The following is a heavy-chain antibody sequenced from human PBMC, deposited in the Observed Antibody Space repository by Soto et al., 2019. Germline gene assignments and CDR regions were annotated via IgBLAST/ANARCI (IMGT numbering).Heavy chain of an antibody. CDR1: GGSFSGYY. D-gene: IGHD2-2*01. CDR3: TRKVEYQLPSPYYFDY. V-gene: IGHV4-34*01. Sequence: PSETLSFTCAVYGGSFSGYYWSWIRQPPGKGLEWIGEINHSGSTNYNPSLKSRVTISVDTSKNQFSLKLSSVTAADTAVYYCTRKVEYQLPSPYYFDYWGQGTLVTVSS. CDR2: INHSGST. J-gene: IGHJ4*02.